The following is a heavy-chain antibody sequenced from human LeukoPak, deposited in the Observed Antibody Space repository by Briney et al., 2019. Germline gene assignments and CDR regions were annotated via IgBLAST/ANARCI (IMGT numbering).Heavy chain of an antibody. CDR2: ISSSGSTI. D-gene: IGHD3-22*01. CDR1: GFTFSDYY. CDR3: ARVYGESYDSSGPFDY. Sequence: GGSLRLSCAASGFTFSDYYMSWIRQAPGKGLEWVSYISSSGSTIYYADSVKGRFTISRDNAKNSLYLQMNSLRAEDTAVYYCARVYGESYDSSGPFDYWGQGTLVTVSS. V-gene: IGHV3-11*01. J-gene: IGHJ4*02.